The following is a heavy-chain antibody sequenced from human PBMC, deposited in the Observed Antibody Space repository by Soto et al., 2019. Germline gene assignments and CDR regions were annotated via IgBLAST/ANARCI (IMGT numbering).Heavy chain of an antibody. V-gene: IGHV1-18*01. Sequence: QAQLVQSGAEVKEPGASVKVSCKASGYTLTGYGITWVRKSLGQGLEGMGWPSPWSATTNYAPKFKGRVTMTTDTSANMAYMELRRLRSDDTAVYYCARGGTAEADFWGQGTLVTVSS. CDR2: PSPWSATT. D-gene: IGHD2-21*02. CDR3: ARGGTAEADF. J-gene: IGHJ4*02. CDR1: GYTLTGYG.